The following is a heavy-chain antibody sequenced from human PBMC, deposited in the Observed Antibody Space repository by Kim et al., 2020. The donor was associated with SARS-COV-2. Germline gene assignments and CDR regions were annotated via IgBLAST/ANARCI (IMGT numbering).Heavy chain of an antibody. V-gene: IGHV3-15*01. CDR3: TTDPWSSYSVANFDY. Sequence: APVKGRFTISRDDSKNTLYLQMNSLKTEDTAVYYCTTDPWSSYSVANFDYWGQGTLVTVSS. D-gene: IGHD6-19*01. J-gene: IGHJ4*02.